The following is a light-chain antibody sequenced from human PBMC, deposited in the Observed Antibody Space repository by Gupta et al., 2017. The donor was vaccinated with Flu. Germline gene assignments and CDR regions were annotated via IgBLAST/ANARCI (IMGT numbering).Light chain of an antibody. J-gene: IGLJ3*02. CDR1: SGSIASNY. CDR2: EDN. V-gene: IGLV6-57*01. Sequence: VTISCTRSSGSIASNYVQWYQQRPGSSPTTVIYEDNQRPSGVPDRFSGSIDSSSNSASLTISGLKTEDEADYYCQSYDSSNPWVFGGGTKLTVL. CDR3: QSYDSSNPWV.